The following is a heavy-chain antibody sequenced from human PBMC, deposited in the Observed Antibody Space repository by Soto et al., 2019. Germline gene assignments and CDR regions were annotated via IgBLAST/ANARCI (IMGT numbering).Heavy chain of an antibody. CDR2: LFYTGST. CDR3: ARDPPDFLSAFDY. D-gene: IGHD6-19*01. V-gene: IGHV4-59*12. CDR1: GVSINDYY. J-gene: IGHJ4*02. Sequence: SETLSLTCTVSGVSINDYYWTWIRQPPGKGLEWIGYLFYTGSTNYNPSLKSRISINPDTSKNQVSLQLNSVTPADTAVYYCARDPPDFLSAFDYWGRGTLVTVSS.